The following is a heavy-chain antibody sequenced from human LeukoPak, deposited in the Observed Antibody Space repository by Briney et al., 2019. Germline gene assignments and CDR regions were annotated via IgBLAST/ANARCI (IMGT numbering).Heavy chain of an antibody. CDR1: GYSISSGYY. J-gene: IGHJ4*02. V-gene: IGHV4-38-2*02. Sequence: SETLSLTCTVSGYSISSGYYWAWIRQPPGKGLEWIGNIYHSGSTYYNPSLKSRVTISVDTSKNQFSLKLSSVTAADTAVYYCARDRLQLHSWGQGTLVTVSS. CDR3: ARDRLQLHS. CDR2: IYHSGST. D-gene: IGHD5-24*01.